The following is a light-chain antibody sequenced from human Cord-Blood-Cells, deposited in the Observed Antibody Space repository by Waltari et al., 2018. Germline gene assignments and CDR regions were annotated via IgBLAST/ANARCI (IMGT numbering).Light chain of an antibody. J-gene: IGLJ2*01. V-gene: IGLV2-14*01. CDR2: DVS. CDR1: SSDVGGSNY. CDR3: SSYTSSSTVV. Sequence: QSALTQPASLSAYPGHSITISRTGTSSDVGGSNYVSWYQQHPGKAPKLMIYDVSNRPSGGSNRFSGSKSGNTASLTISGLQAEDEADYYCSSYTSSSTVVFGGGTKLTVL.